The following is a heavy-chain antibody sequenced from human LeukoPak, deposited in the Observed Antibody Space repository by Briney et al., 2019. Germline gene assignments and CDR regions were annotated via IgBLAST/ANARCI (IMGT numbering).Heavy chain of an antibody. CDR3: ARAPHGDYVRGNWFDP. CDR2: ISAYNGNT. J-gene: IGHJ5*02. Sequence: GASVKVSCKASGYTFTSYGISWVRQAPGQGLEWMGWISAYNGNTNYAQKLQGRVTMTTDASTSTAYMELRSLRSDDTAVYYCARAPHGDYVRGNWFDPWGQGTLVTVSS. V-gene: IGHV1-18*01. CDR1: GYTFTSYG. D-gene: IGHD4-17*01.